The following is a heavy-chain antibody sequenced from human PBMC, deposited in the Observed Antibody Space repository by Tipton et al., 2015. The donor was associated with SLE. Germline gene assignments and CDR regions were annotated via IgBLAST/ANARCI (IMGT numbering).Heavy chain of an antibody. D-gene: IGHD2-2*01. CDR3: ARGPRSMGGSTRVDT. CDR2: IYYSGST. Sequence: TLSLTCTVSGGSISSHYWSWIRQPPGKGLEWIGYIYYSGSTDYNPSLKSRVTISLDTSKNQLSLRVSSVTAADTAVYYCARGPRSMGGSTRVDTWGQGTLVTVSS. V-gene: IGHV4-59*11. CDR1: GGSISSHY. J-gene: IGHJ4*02.